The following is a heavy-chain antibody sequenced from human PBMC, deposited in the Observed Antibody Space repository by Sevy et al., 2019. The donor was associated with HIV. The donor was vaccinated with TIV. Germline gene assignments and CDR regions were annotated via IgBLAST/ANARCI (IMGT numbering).Heavy chain of an antibody. J-gene: IGHJ2*01. Sequence: GGALRLSCATSGFTDNAYYMSRIPNAPRRGPEWISYISSRDSAIYYADSVKGRFTISRDNAKNSLFLQMNSLRAEDTAVYYCAREGSLRYFDLWGRGTLVTVSS. CDR1: GFTDNAYY. V-gene: IGHV3-11*01. CDR3: AREGSLRYFDL. CDR2: ISSRDSAI. D-gene: IGHD3-10*01.